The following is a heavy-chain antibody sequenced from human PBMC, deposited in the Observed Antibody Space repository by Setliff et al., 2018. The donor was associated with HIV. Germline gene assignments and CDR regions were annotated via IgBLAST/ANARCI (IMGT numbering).Heavy chain of an antibody. CDR3: ARHRDPPGSSSWIYYYYYMDL. CDR1: GTSFSGYY. Sequence: SETLSLTCIVSGTSFSGYYWSWIRQPPGKGLEWLGEITHSGGIDYNPSLKSRLIMSVDTSNTHLSLNLSSVTAADTAVYYCARHRDPPGSSSWIYYYYYMDLWGEGTTVTVSS. CDR2: ITHSGGI. V-gene: IGHV4-34*01. D-gene: IGHD6-13*01. J-gene: IGHJ6*03.